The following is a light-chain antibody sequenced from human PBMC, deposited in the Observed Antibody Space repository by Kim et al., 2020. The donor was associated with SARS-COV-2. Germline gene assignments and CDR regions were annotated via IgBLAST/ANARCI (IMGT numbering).Light chain of an antibody. CDR2: AAS. J-gene: IGKJ4*01. CDR1: QSISTD. CDR3: QQSFITPLT. V-gene: IGKV1-39*01. Sequence: DIQMTQSPSSLSASVGDRVTITCRASQSISTDLNWYQQKPGKAPNLLIYAASTLQSGVPSRFSGSGSGTDFTLTISSLQPEDFATYYCQQSFITPLTFGGGTKVDIK.